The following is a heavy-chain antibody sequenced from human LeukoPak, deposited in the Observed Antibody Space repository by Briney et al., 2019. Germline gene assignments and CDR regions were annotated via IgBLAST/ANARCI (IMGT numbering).Heavy chain of an antibody. D-gene: IGHD3/OR15-3a*01. V-gene: IGHV3-11*01. J-gene: IGHJ4*02. CDR1: TFTFSNSY. CDR3: ARTIGTGPLGHFDY. Sequence: GGSLRLSCVASTFTFSNSYMSWIRQAPGKGLEWISYISSSAGTIFYADSVEGRFTVSRDNTKNSLYLQMNALRADDTAVYYCARTIGTGPLGHFDYWGQGTLVAVSS. CDR2: ISSSAGTI.